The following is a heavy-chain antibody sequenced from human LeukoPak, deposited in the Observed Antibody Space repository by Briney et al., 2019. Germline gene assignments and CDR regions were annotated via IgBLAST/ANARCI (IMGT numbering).Heavy chain of an antibody. Sequence: SETLSLTCTVTGGSTTGHYWNWIRQPPGRGLECIGYIYYSGTIKYNPSLKSRVTISVDTSKNQFSLKLRSVTAADTAVYYCARGEDYKSSRFDPWGQGTLVTVSS. CDR1: GGSTTGHY. D-gene: IGHD4-11*01. CDR2: IYYSGTI. CDR3: ARGEDYKSSRFDP. J-gene: IGHJ5*02. V-gene: IGHV4-59*11.